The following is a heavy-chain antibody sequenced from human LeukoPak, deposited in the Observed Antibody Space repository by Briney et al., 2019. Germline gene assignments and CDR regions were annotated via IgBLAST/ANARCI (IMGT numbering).Heavy chain of an antibody. D-gene: IGHD6-19*01. J-gene: IGHJ4*02. CDR3: AKGTGYSSGWPQTFDY. Sequence: PGGSLRLSCAASGFTFSSYSVNWVRQAPGKGLEWVSSISSSSSYIYYADSVKGRFTISRDNSKNTLYLQMNSLRAEDTAVYYCAKGTGYSSGWPQTFDYWGQGTLVTVSS. CDR1: GFTFSSYS. CDR2: ISSSSSYI. V-gene: IGHV3-21*04.